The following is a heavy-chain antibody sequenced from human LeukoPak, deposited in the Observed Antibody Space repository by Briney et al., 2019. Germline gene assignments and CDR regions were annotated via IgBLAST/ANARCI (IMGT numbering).Heavy chain of an antibody. CDR1: GYTFTDYY. CDR2: IKPNSGGT. CDR3: ARDLSVAPTLVTVY. D-gene: IGHD2-15*01. Sequence: VASVKVSCKASGYTFTDYYIHWVRQAPGQGLEWMGWIKPNSGGTNYVQKFQGRVTMTRDTSISTAYMDLSRLRSDDTAVYYCARDLSVAPTLVTVYWGQGTLVTVSS. V-gene: IGHV1-2*02. J-gene: IGHJ4*02.